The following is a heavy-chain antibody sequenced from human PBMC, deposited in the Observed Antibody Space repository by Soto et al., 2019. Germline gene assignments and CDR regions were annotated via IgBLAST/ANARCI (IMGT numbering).Heavy chain of an antibody. D-gene: IGHD3-10*01. Sequence: GGSLRLSCAASGFTFSNAWMNWVRQAPGKGLEWVGRIKSKTDGGTTDYAAPVKGRFTISRDDSKNTLYLQMNSLKTEDTAVYYCTTEAVRGVIITFYYFDYWGQGTLVTVSS. J-gene: IGHJ4*02. CDR1: GFTFSNAW. CDR3: TTEAVRGVIITFYYFDY. V-gene: IGHV3-15*07. CDR2: IKSKTDGGTT.